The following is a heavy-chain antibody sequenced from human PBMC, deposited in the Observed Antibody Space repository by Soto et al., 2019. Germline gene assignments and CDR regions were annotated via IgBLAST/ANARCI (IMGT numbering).Heavy chain of an antibody. CDR1: GFTFSSYA. J-gene: IGHJ5*02. CDR2: RSYDGSNK. V-gene: IGHV3-30-3*01. D-gene: IGHD6-6*01. Sequence: PGGSLRLSCAASGFTFSSYAMHWVRQAPGQGLEWVAVRSYDGSNKYYADSVKGRVTISRDNSKNTLYLQMNSLRAEDTAVYYCARDLVSSRVNWFDPWGQGTLVTVSS. CDR3: ARDLVSSRVNWFDP.